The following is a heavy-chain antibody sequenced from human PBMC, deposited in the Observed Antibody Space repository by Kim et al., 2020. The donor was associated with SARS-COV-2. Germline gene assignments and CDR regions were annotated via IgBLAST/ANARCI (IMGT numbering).Heavy chain of an antibody. CDR3: ARDGSSRGGFCAFDI. V-gene: IGHV4-31*02. Sequence: PSLKGRVTISVDTSKNQFSLKLSSVTAADTAVYYCARDGSSRGGFCAFDIWGQGTMVTVSA. J-gene: IGHJ3*02. D-gene: IGHD6-13*01.